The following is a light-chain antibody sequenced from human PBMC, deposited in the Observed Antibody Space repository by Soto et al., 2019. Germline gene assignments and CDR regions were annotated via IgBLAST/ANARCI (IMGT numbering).Light chain of an antibody. J-gene: IGKJ1*01. CDR3: LKHNTYPRK. Sequence: IQMTHSPSSLSASVLYIVTITFRASQGIRNDLGWYQQKPGKAPKLLIYAASSLQSGVPSRFSGSGSGTDFTLTISSLQPEDFATYYCLKHNTYPRKFGQGTKVDIK. V-gene: IGKV1-17*01. CDR1: QGIRND. CDR2: AAS.